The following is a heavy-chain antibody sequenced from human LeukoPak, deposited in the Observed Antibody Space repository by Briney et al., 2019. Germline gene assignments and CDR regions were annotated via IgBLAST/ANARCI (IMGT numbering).Heavy chain of an antibody. CDR1: GYTFTSYY. V-gene: IGHV1-46*01. CDR3: ARDLTDAPGDSYGFVDY. CDR2: INPSGGST. Sequence: GASVKVSCKASGYTFTSYYMHWVRQALGQGLEWMGIINPSGGSTSYAQKFQGRVTMTRDTSTSTVYMELSSLRSEDTAVYYCARDLTDAPGDSYGFVDYWGQGTLVTVSS. J-gene: IGHJ4*02. D-gene: IGHD5-18*01.